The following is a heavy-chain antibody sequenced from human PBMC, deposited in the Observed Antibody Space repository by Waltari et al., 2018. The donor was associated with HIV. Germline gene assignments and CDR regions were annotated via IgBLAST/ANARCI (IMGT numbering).Heavy chain of an antibody. Sequence: QVQLQQWGAGLLKPSETLSLTCAVYGGSFSGYYWSWIRQPPGQGLEWIGEINHSGSTNYNPSLKSRVTISVDTSKNQFSLKLSSVTAADTAVYYCARGRGPNVLRFSPWGQGTLVTVSS. CDR3: ARGRGPNVLRFSP. V-gene: IGHV4-34*01. J-gene: IGHJ5*02. CDR1: GGSFSGYY. CDR2: INHSGST. D-gene: IGHD3-3*01.